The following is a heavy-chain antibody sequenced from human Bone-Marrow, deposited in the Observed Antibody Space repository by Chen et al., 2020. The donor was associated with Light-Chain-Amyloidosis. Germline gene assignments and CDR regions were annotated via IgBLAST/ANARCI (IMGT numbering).Heavy chain of an antibody. CDR3: ARRLYLGVVTPEWYFNL. Sequence: LTCTVSGGSISSSSTYWGWIRQTPGKGLEWIGRIYYSGNTYYNPSLKSRVTISIAKEKKNVHLKRREGKEPGKEGYYCARRLYLGVVTPEWYFNLWGRGTLVTVAS. D-gene: IGHD2-15*01. CDR1: GGSISSSSTY. CDR2: IYYSGNT. J-gene: IGHJ2*01. V-gene: IGHV4-39*01.